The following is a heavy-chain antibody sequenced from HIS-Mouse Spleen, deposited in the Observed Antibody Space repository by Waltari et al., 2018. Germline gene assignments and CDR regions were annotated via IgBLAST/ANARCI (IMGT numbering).Heavy chain of an antibody. V-gene: IGHV4-39*07. J-gene: IGHJ2*01. CDR3: AREIPYSSSWYDWYFDL. CDR1: GGSLSSSSYY. D-gene: IGHD6-13*01. CDR2: IYYSGST. Sequence: QLQLQESGPGLVKPSETLSLTCTVSGGSLSSSSYYWGWFRLPPGKGLEWIGSIYYSGSTYYNPSLKSRVTISVDTSKNQFSLKLSSVTAADTAVYYCAREIPYSSSWYDWYFDLWGRGTLVTVSS.